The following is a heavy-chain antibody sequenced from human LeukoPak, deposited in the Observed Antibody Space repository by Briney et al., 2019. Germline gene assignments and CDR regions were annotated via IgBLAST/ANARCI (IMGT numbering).Heavy chain of an antibody. D-gene: IGHD2-15*01. CDR1: GFTFSSYS. Sequence: PGGSLRLSCAASGFTFSSYSMNWVRQAPGKGLGWVSSISSSSSYIYYADSVKGRFTISRDNAKNSLYLQMNSLRAEDTAVYYCARVKYAVVVAAAFDYWGQGTLVTVSS. CDR2: ISSSSSYI. J-gene: IGHJ4*02. V-gene: IGHV3-21*01. CDR3: ARVKYAVVVAAAFDY.